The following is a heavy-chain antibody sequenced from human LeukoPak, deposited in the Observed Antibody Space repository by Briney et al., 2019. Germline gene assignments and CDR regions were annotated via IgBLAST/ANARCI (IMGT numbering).Heavy chain of an antibody. CDR1: GFTVSSNY. Sequence: GGSLRLSCAASGFTVSSNYMSWVRQAPGKGLEWVSAISGSGGSTYYADSVKGRFTISRDNSKNTLYLQMNSLRAEDTAVYYCARAVAGSRGPYYFDYWGQGTLVTVSS. J-gene: IGHJ4*02. CDR2: ISGSGGST. V-gene: IGHV3-23*01. CDR3: ARAVAGSRGPYYFDY. D-gene: IGHD6-19*01.